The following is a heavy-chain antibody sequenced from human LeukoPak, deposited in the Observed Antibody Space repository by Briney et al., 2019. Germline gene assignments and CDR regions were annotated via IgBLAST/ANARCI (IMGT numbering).Heavy chain of an antibody. V-gene: IGHV3-21*01. D-gene: IGHD2-15*01. CDR2: ISSSSSYI. CDR3: ARDRCSGGSCFFDY. Sequence: PGGSLRLSCAASGFTFSSYSMNWVRQAPGKGLEWVSSISSSSSYIYYADSVKGRFTISRDNAKNSLYLQMNSLRAENTAVYYCARDRCSGGSCFFDYWGQGTLVIVSS. J-gene: IGHJ4*02. CDR1: GFTFSSYS.